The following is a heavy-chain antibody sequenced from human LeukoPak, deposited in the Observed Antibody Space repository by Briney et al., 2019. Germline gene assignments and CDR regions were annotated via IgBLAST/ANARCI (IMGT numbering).Heavy chain of an antibody. D-gene: IGHD2-2*01. CDR3: ARGFCTSTTCYYFDY. CDR1: GYTLTAYY. V-gene: IGHV1-2*02. Sequence: ASVKVSCKASGYTLTAYYMHWVRQAPGQGLEWMGWINPNSAGTNYAPKFQGRVTMTRATSISTAYMELSRLRSDDTAVYYCARGFCTSTTCYYFDYWGQGTLVTVSS. CDR2: INPNSAGT. J-gene: IGHJ4*02.